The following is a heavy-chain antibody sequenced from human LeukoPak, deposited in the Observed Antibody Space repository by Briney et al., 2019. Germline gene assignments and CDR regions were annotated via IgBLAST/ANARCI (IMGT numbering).Heavy chain of an antibody. CDR1: GFTFSTYS. CDR3: ARDRDYGTFDY. Sequence: GGSLRLSCAASGFTFSTYSMNWVRQAPGKGLEWVSSISSSSIYIYYADSVKGRFTISRDNAKNSLYLQMNSLRAEDTAAYFCARDRDYGTFDYWGQGTLVTVSS. V-gene: IGHV3-21*01. J-gene: IGHJ4*02. CDR2: ISSSSIYI. D-gene: IGHD4-17*01.